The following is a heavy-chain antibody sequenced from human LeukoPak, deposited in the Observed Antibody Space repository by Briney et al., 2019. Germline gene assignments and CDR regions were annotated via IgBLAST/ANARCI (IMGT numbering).Heavy chain of an antibody. CDR1: GYTLTELS. CDR2: FDPEDGET. V-gene: IGHV1-24*01. J-gene: IGHJ3*02. Sequence: ASVTVSCKVSGYTLTELSMHWVRQAPGKGLEWMGGFDPEDGETIYAQKFQGRVTMTEDTSTDTAYMELSSLRSEDTAVYYCATVYYGSGHAAFDIWGQGTMVTVSS. CDR3: ATVYYGSGHAAFDI. D-gene: IGHD3-10*01.